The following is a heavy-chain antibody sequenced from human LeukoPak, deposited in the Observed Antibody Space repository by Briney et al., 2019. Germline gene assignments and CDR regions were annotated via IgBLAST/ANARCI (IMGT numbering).Heavy chain of an antibody. J-gene: IGHJ4*02. CDR3: AREVPSYGDYEDTFDY. CDR2: IKQDGSEK. Sequence: GGSLRLSCAASGFTFSSYWMSWVRQAPGKGLEWVANIKQDGSEKYYVDSVKGRFTISRDNAKNSLYLQMNSLRAEDTAVYYCAREVPSYGDYEDTFDYWGQGTLVTVSS. CDR1: GFTFSSYW. V-gene: IGHV3-7*01. D-gene: IGHD4-17*01.